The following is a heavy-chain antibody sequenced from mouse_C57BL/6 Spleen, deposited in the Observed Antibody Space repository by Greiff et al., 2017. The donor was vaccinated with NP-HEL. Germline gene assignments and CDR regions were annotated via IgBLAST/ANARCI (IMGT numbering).Heavy chain of an antibody. CDR3: ARSTTVAHYFDD. J-gene: IGHJ2*01. V-gene: IGHV1-50*01. D-gene: IGHD1-1*01. CDR2: IDPSDSYT. CDR1: GYTFTSYW. Sequence: VQLQQPGAELVKPGASVKLSCTASGYTFTSYWMQWVKQRPGQGLEWIGEIDPSDSYTNYNQKFKGKATLTVDTSSSTAYMQLSSLTSEDSAVYYCARSTTVAHYFDDWGQGTTLTVSS.